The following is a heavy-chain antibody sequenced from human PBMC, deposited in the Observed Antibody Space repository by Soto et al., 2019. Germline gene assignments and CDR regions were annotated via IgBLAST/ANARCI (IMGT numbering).Heavy chain of an antibody. CDR1: GGTFSSYA. CDR3: ASPKGGLVVITTNGAFDI. J-gene: IGHJ3*02. V-gene: IGHV1-69*01. Sequence: QVQLVQSGAEVKKPGSSVKVSCTASGGTFSSYAISWVRQAPGQGLEWMGGIIPIFGTANYAQKFQGRVTITADESTSTAYMQLSSLCSEDTAVYYCASPKGGLVVITTNGAFDIWGQGTMVTVSS. CDR2: IIPIFGTA. D-gene: IGHD3-22*01.